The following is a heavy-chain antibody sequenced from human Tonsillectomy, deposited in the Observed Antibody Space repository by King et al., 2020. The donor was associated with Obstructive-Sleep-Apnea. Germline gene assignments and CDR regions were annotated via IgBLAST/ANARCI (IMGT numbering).Heavy chain of an antibody. CDR1: GGTFSSYG. V-gene: IGHV1-69*17. D-gene: IGHD6-6*01. CDR2: IIPFAGVS. CDR3: ARGSLAGRPQNNYGIDV. J-gene: IGHJ6*02. Sequence: QLVQSGAEVKKPGSSVKVSCKASGGTFSSYGISWVRQAPGQGLEWLGGIIPFAGVSNYLHKLQGRVTITADKSTSTDYMELRSLRSEDTAVYYFARGSLAGRPQNNYGIDVWGQGTTVTVSS.